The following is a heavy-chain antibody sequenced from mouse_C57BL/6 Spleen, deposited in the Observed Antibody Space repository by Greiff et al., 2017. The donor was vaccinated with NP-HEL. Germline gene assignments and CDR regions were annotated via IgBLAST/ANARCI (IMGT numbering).Heavy chain of an antibody. D-gene: IGHD2-4*01. CDR2: INPSSGYP. CDR1: GYTFTSYW. J-gene: IGHJ4*01. CDR3: ARLPSYDYDKGGY. Sequence: VQLQQSGAELAKPGASVKLSCKASGYTFTSYWMHWVKQRPGQGLEWIGYINPSSGYPKYNQKFKDKATLTADKSSSTAYMQLSSLTYEDSAVYYCARLPSYDYDKGGYWGQGTSVTVSS. V-gene: IGHV1-7*01.